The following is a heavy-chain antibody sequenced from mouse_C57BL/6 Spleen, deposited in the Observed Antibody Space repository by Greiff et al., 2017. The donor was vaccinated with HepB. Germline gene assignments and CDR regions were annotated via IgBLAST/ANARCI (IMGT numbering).Heavy chain of an antibody. CDR2: INPNNGGT. CDR1: GFTFTDYN. CDR3: ARGYDYAMDY. Sequence: EVQLQQSGPELVKPGASVKISCKASGFTFTDYNMDWVKQSHGKSLEWIGDINPNNGGTNYNQKFKGKATLTVDKSSSTAYMELRSLTSEDTAVYYCARGYDYAMDYWGQGTTVTVSS. D-gene: IGHD2-2*01. J-gene: IGHJ4*01. V-gene: IGHV1-18*01.